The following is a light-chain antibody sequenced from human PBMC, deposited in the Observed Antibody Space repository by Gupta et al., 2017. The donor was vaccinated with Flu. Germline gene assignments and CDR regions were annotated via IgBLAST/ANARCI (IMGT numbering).Light chain of an antibody. Sequence: QLVLTQSPSASASLVASVKLTCTLSSGHSSYAIAWHQQQPEKGPRYLMKLNSDGSHSKGDGIPDRFSGSSSGAERYLTISSLQSEDEDDYYCQTWGTGIRVFGGGTKLTVL. J-gene: IGLJ3*02. CDR1: SGHSSYA. CDR2: LNSDGSH. V-gene: IGLV4-69*01. CDR3: QTWGTGIRV.